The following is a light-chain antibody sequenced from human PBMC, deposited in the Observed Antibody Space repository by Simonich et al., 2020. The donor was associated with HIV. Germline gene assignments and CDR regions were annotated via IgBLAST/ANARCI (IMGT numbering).Light chain of an antibody. J-gene: IGKJ1*01. CDR1: QSVLYSSNNKNY. CDR2: WAS. Sequence: DIVMTQSPDSLAVSLGERATINCKSSQSVLYSSNNKNYLVWYQQKPGQPPKLLIYWASTRESGVPDRFSGSGSGTDFTLTINSLQAEDVAVYYCQQHYDTPWTFGQGTKVEIK. V-gene: IGKV4-1*01. CDR3: QQHYDTPWT.